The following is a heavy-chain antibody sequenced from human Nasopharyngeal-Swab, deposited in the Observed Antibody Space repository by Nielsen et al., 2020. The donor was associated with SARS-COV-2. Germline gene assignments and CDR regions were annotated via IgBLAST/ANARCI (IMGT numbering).Heavy chain of an antibody. Sequence: SETLSLTCTVSGGSISSGDYYWSWIRQPPGKGLEWIGYIYYSGSTYYNPSLKSRVTISVDTSKNQFSLKLSSVTAADTAVYYCARVGVELGWAWFDPWGQGTLVTVSS. V-gene: IGHV4-30-4*01. D-gene: IGHD1-7*01. J-gene: IGHJ5*02. CDR2: IYYSGST. CDR3: ARVGVELGWAWFDP. CDR1: GGSISSGDYY.